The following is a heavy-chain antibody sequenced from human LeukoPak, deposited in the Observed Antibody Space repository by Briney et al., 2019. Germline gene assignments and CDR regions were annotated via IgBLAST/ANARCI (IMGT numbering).Heavy chain of an antibody. CDR1: GGTFSSYA. CDR3: ARDYCNNPTCHTREFDY. Sequence: ASVKVSCKASGGTFSSYAISWVRQAPGQGLEWMGGISGYNGNTIYAQKLQGRVSMTTDTSTSTAYMDLRSLRSDDTAVYYCARDYCNNPTCHTREFDYWGQGTLVTVSS. D-gene: IGHD2/OR15-2a*01. CDR2: ISGYNGNT. V-gene: IGHV1-18*01. J-gene: IGHJ4*02.